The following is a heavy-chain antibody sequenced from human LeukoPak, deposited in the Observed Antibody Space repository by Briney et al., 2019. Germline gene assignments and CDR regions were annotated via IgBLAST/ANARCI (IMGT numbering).Heavy chain of an antibody. J-gene: IGHJ4*02. Sequence: PGGSLGLSCAASGFTFSGYAMSWVRQAPGKGLEWVSAISGSGGSTYYADSVKGRFTISRDNSKNTLYLQMSSLRAEDTAVYYCAKERQNYYDSSGYPIDYWGQGTLVTVSS. V-gene: IGHV3-23*01. CDR3: AKERQNYYDSSGYPIDY. D-gene: IGHD3-22*01. CDR1: GFTFSGYA. CDR2: ISGSGGST.